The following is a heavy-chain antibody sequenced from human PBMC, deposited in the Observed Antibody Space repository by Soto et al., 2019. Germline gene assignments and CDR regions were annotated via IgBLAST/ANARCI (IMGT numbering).Heavy chain of an antibody. CDR3: ARDINAGYYDSSGYYDYYYYYYGMDV. D-gene: IGHD3-22*01. V-gene: IGHV3-30-3*01. CDR1: GFTFSSYA. J-gene: IGHJ6*02. Sequence: XGSLRLSFAASGFTFSSYATHGVGQAPGKGLEWVAVISYDGSNKYYADSVKGRFTISRDNSKNTLYLQMNSLRAEDTAVYYCARDINAGYYDSSGYYDYYYYYYGMDVWGQGTTVTVSS. CDR2: ISYDGSNK.